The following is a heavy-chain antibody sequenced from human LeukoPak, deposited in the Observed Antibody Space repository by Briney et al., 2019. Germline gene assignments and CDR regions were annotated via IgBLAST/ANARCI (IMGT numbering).Heavy chain of an antibody. J-gene: IGHJ4*02. Sequence: GGSLRLSCAASGFTFSSYAMSWVRQAPGKGLEWVSAISGSGGSTYYADSVKGRFTISRDNSKNTLYLQMNSLRAEDTAVYYXXXXXLRYFDWFRSPFDYWGQGTLVTVSP. CDR1: GFTFSSYA. CDR3: XXXXLRYFDWFRSPFDY. CDR2: ISGSGGST. V-gene: IGHV3-23*01. D-gene: IGHD3-9*01.